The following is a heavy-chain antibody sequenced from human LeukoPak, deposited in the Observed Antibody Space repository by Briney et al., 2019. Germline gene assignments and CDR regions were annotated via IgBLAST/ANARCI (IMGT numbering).Heavy chain of an antibody. V-gene: IGHV4-4*07. D-gene: IGHD3-3*01. CDR3: ARDGVRFLGYYFDY. CDR1: GVSISSYY. Sequence: SETLSLTCTVSGVSISSYYWSWIRQPAGKGLEWIGRIYTGGSTNYNPSLKSRVTMSVDTSKNQFSLKLSSLTAADTAVYSCARDGVRFLGYYFDYWGQGTLVTVSS. CDR2: IYTGGST. J-gene: IGHJ4*02.